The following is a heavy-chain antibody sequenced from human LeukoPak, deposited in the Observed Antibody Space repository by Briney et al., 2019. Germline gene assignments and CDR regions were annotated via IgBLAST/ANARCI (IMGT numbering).Heavy chain of an antibody. D-gene: IGHD2-2*01. Sequence: PSETLSLTCTVSGGSISSYYWSWIRQPPGKGLEWIGYIYSSGSTNYNPSLKSRVTISVDTSKSQFSLKLSSVTAADTAVYYCARTLPAGHFDYWGQGTLVTVSS. CDR2: IYSSGST. J-gene: IGHJ4*02. CDR1: GGSISSYY. V-gene: IGHV4-59*08. CDR3: ARTLPAGHFDY.